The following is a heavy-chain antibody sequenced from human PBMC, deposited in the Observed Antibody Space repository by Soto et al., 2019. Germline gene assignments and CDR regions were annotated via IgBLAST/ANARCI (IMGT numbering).Heavy chain of an antibody. Sequence: GGSLRLSCTASGFTFGFYAMSWVRQAPGKGLEWVSGVNWNGGSTGYADSVKGRFTISRDNAKNSLYLQMNSLRAEDTAVYYCARHPERIAEIGWFDPWGQGTLVTVSS. CDR2: VNWNGGST. J-gene: IGHJ5*02. D-gene: IGHD6-13*01. V-gene: IGHV3-20*04. CDR1: GFTFGFYA. CDR3: ARHPERIAEIGWFDP.